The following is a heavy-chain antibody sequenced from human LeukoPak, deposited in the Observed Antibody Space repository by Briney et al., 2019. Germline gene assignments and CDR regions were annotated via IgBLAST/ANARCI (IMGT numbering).Heavy chain of an antibody. J-gene: IGHJ4*02. CDR3: AKGPQLHSGYLPDS. V-gene: IGHV3-23*01. CDR1: GFTFSSSA. Sequence: GGSLRLSCAASGFTFSSSAMTWVRQAPGKGLEWVSTITGSDDKTYYADSVKGRFTIYRDFSKNTMHLQMNSLRVDDTAICYCAKGPQLHSGYLPDSWGQGTLVTVSS. D-gene: IGHD3-22*01. CDR2: ITGSDDKT.